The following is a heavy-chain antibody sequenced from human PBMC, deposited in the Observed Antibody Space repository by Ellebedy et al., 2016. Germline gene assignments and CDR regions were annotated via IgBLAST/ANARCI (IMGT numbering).Heavy chain of an antibody. D-gene: IGHD3-3*01. CDR2: MSTNGNS. V-gene: IGHV4-61*02. CDR3: ASLTIPGGSDF. J-gene: IGHJ4*02. CDR1: GDSINAGTYY. Sequence: SETLSLTXIVSGDSINAGTYYWSWIRQPAGKGLEWIGRMSTNGNSIYNPSLKSRVTMSVDTSKNHFSLELRSVTAADTAVYYCASLTIPGGSDFWGQGTPVTVSS.